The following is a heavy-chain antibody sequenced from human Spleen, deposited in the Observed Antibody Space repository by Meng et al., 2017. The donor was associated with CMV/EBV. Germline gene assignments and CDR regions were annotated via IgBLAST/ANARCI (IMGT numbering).Heavy chain of an antibody. D-gene: IGHD3-22*01. V-gene: IGHV2-5*01. Sequence: FSVSTSGVGVGWIRQPPGKALELLALIYWNADKRYSPSLKSRLTITKDTSKNQVVLTMTNMDPVDTATYYCAHSYYDSSGYYLPWGYWGQGTLVTVSS. CDR1: FSVSTSGVG. J-gene: IGHJ4*02. CDR2: IYWNADK. CDR3: AHSYYDSSGYYLPWGY.